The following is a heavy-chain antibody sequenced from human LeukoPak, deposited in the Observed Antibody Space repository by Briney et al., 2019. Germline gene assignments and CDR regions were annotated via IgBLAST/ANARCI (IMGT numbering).Heavy chain of an antibody. CDR2: NHSDGSST. D-gene: IGHD3-10*01. CDR1: GFTFSSYL. V-gene: IGHV3-74*01. CDR3: ATWGTGSYRVSYFDY. J-gene: IGHJ4*02. Sequence: PGGSLRLSCAAPGFTFSSYLVHCGRQATGKELLWVSRNHSDGSSTTYADSVKGRFTISRDNAKNTLYLQMNSLRAEDTAVYYCATWGTGSYRVSYFDYWGQGTLVTVSS.